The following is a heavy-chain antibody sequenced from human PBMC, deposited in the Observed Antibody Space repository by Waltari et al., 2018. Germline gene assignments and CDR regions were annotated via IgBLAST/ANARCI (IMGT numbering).Heavy chain of an antibody. CDR2: IKADGSEQ. CDR1: GFTFRGCW. Sequence: EVQLVESGGTLVQPGGSLRLSGAASGFTFRGCWMTWVRQAPGKGLEWVANIKADGSEQYYVDSVRGRFTISRDNAENSLYLQMNSLIADDTAVYYCARGSAYYVRVWDYWGQGTLVTVSS. J-gene: IGHJ4*02. V-gene: IGHV3-7*03. D-gene: IGHD3-16*01. CDR3: ARGSAYYVRVWDY.